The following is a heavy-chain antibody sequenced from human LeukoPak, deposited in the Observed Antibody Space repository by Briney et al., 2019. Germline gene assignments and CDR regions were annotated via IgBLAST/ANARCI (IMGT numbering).Heavy chain of an antibody. Sequence: SETLSLTCAVYGGSFSGYCWSWIRQPPGKGLEWIGEINHSGSTNYNPSLKSRVTISVDTSKNQFSLKLSSVTAADTAVFYCAPRGRYCSGGTCYSSWFDPWGQGTLVTVSP. D-gene: IGHD2-15*01. CDR1: GGSFSGYC. CDR2: INHSGST. J-gene: IGHJ5*02. V-gene: IGHV4-34*01. CDR3: APRGRYCSGGTCYSSWFDP.